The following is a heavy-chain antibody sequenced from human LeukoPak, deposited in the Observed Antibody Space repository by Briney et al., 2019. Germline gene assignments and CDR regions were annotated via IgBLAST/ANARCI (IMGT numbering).Heavy chain of an antibody. V-gene: IGHV1-2*02. J-gene: IGHJ5*02. CDR2: INPNSGGT. D-gene: IGHD6-19*01. CDR3: ARPSVAGIVLNWFDP. CDR1: GYTFTGYY. Sequence: ASVKVSCKASGYTFTGYYMHWVRQAPGQGLEWMGWINPNSGGTNYTQKFQGRVTMTRDTSISTAYMELSRLRSDDTAVYYCARPSVAGIVLNWFDPWGQGTLVTVSS.